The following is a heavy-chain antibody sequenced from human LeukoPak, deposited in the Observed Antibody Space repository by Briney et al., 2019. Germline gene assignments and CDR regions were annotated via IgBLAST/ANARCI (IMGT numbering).Heavy chain of an antibody. V-gene: IGHV3-23*01. D-gene: IGHD5-12*01. CDR3: AKGPRGYSGYDYKFDY. CDR1: GFPFSSYA. J-gene: IGHJ4*02. Sequence: GALRLSCAASGFPFSSYAMSWVRQAPGKGLEWVSAISGSGGSTYYADSVKGRFTISRDNSKNTLYLQMNSLRAEDTAVYYCAKGPRGYSGYDYKFDYWGQGTLVTVSS. CDR2: ISGSGGST.